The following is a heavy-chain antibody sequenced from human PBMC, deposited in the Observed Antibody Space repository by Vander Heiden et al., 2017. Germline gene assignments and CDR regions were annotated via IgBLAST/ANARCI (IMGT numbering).Heavy chain of an antibody. CDR1: GFTFSSYS. Sequence: EVQLVESGGGLVKPGGSLRLSCAASGFTFSSYSMNWGRQAPGKGREWVASISRSSRYIYYADSVKGRFTISRDNAKNSLYLQMNSLRAEDTAVYYCARDGVVAASGAFDIWGQGTMVTVSS. CDR2: ISRSSRYI. CDR3: ARDGVVAASGAFDI. J-gene: IGHJ3*02. V-gene: IGHV3-21*01. D-gene: IGHD2-15*01.